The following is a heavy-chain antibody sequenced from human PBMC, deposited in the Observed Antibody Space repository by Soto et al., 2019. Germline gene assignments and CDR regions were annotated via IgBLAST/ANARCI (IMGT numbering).Heavy chain of an antibody. J-gene: IGHJ3*02. CDR3: AGDRDGYNYAFDI. V-gene: IGHV4-38-2*02. D-gene: IGHD5-12*01. CDR2: IYHSGST. CDR1: GYSISSVYY. Sequence: PSETLSLTCAVSGYSISSVYYWAWIRQPPGKGLEWLGSIYHSGSTYQKPSLNSRVSISVDTSKNKFSLKMSSMTAADTAVYYCAGDRDGYNYAFDIWGQGTVVTVSS.